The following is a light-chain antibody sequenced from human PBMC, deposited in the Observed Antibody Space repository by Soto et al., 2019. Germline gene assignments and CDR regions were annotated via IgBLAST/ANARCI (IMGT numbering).Light chain of an antibody. CDR3: QQYGSSPRT. J-gene: IGKJ1*01. CDR2: GAF. CDR1: QSVSSNY. Sequence: EIVLTQSPGPLSLSPGERSTFSCRASQSVSSNYLAWYQQKPGQAHRXXIYGAFKRATGIPDRFSGSGSGTDLTITISRMEPEDFEVYCCQQYGSSPRTFGQGTKVDIK. V-gene: IGKV3-20*01.